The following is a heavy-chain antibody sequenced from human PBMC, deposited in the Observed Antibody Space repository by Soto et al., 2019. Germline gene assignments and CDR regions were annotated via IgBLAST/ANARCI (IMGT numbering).Heavy chain of an antibody. CDR3: ARGGYCTNGVCYYYYGMDV. D-gene: IGHD2-8*01. V-gene: IGHV3-23*01. CDR2: ISGSGGST. J-gene: IGHJ6*02. Sequence: EVQLLESGGGLVQPGGSLRLSCAASGFTFSSYAMSWVRQAPGKGLEWVSAISGSGGSTYYADSVKGRFTISRDNSKNTLYLQMNSLRAEDTAVYYCARGGYCTNGVCYYYYGMDVWGQGTTVTVSS. CDR1: GFTFSSYA.